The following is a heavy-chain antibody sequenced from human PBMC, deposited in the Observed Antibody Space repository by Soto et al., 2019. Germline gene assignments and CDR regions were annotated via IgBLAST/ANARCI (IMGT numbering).Heavy chain of an antibody. CDR1: GGSFSCYY. CDR2: INQSGST. CDR3: GRAPSTQYYYDSSGYYRDY. D-gene: IGHD3-22*01. Sequence: PSETLSLTCAVYGGSFSCYYLSWIRQPPGKGLEWIGEINQSGSTDYNLSLKSRVTITVDTTKNQFCLKLWYVTAADKTVYYCGRAPSTQYYYDSSGYYRDYWGQGTLVTVSS. V-gene: IGHV4-34*01. J-gene: IGHJ4*02.